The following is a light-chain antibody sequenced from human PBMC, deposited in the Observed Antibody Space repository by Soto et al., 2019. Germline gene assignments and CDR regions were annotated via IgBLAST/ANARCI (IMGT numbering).Light chain of an antibody. CDR1: QSPLHSDGYNY. V-gene: IGKV2-28*01. CDR3: MQALQTPT. Sequence: IVMTQSPLSLPVTPGEPPSISCRSSQSPLHSDGYNYLAWYLQKPGHSPQLLIDLASSRASGVHDRFSGSGSGTDSTLKISRVEAEDVGVYYCMQALQTPTFGGGTKVDIK. CDR2: LAS. J-gene: IGKJ4*01.